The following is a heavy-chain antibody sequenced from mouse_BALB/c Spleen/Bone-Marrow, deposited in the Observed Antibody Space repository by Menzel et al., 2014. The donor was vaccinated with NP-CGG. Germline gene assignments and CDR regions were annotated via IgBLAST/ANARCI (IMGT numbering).Heavy chain of an antibody. D-gene: IGHD1-1*01. J-gene: IGHJ2*01. CDR2: ISDGGSYT. CDR1: GFTFSDYY. V-gene: IGHV5-4*02. CDR3: ARGSSYFDY. Sequence: EVQRVESGGGLVKPGGSLKLSCAASGFTFSDYYMYWVRQTPEKRLEWVATISDGGSYTCYPDSVKGRFTISRDNAKNNLYLRMSSLKSEDTAMYYCARGSSYFDYWGQGTTLTVSS.